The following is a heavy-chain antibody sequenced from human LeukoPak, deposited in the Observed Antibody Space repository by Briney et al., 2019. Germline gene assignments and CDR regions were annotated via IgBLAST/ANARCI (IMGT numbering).Heavy chain of an antibody. CDR2: INHSGST. V-gene: IGHV4-34*01. Sequence: GSLRLSCATSGFAFSTQGMHWIRQPPGKGLEWIGEINHSGSTNYNPSLKSRVTISVDTSKNQFSLKLSSVTAADTAVYYCARRTGYSSYGYWGQGTLVTVSS. D-gene: IGHD5-18*01. CDR3: ARRTGYSSYGY. J-gene: IGHJ4*02. CDR1: GFAFSTQG.